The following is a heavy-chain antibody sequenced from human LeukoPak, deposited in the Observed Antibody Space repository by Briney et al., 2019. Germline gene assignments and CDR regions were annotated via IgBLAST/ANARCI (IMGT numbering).Heavy chain of an antibody. CDR1: GGSIGIGSYY. CDR2: IYTSGST. J-gene: IGHJ3*02. V-gene: IGHV4-61*02. Sequence: SQTLSLTCTVSGGSIGIGSYYWSWIRQPAGKGLEWIRRIYTSGSTNYNPSLKSRVTISVDTSKNQFSLKLSSVTAADTAVYYCARGSYDSTLPRAFDIWGQGTMVTVSS. D-gene: IGHD3-22*01. CDR3: ARGSYDSTLPRAFDI.